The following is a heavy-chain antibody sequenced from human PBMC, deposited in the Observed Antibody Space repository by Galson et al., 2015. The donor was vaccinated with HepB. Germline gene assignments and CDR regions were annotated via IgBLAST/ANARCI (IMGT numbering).Heavy chain of an antibody. V-gene: IGHV3-30-3*01. D-gene: IGHD1-26*01. CDR2: ISYDGSNK. Sequence: SLRLSCAASGFTFSRYAMHWVRQAPGKGLEWVAVISYDGSNKYYADSVKGRFTISRDNSKNTLYLQMNSLRAEDTAVYYCARDVSLYSGSYFDYWGQGTLVTVSS. J-gene: IGHJ4*02. CDR1: GFTFSRYA. CDR3: ARDVSLYSGSYFDY.